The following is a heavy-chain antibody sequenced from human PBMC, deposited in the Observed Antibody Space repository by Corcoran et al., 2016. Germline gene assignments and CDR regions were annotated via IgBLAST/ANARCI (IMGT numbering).Heavy chain of an antibody. Sequence: QVQLVQSGAEVKKPGSSVKVSCKASGGTFSSYAISWVRQAPGQGLEWMGGIIPIFGTANHAQKFQGRVTITADESTSTAYMEVSSLRSEDTAVDYCASYNYYDSSGPGGDAFDIWGQGTMVTVSS. CDR3: ASYNYYDSSGPGGDAFDI. CDR1: GGTFSSYA. V-gene: IGHV1-69*01. CDR2: IIPIFGTA. D-gene: IGHD3-22*01. J-gene: IGHJ3*02.